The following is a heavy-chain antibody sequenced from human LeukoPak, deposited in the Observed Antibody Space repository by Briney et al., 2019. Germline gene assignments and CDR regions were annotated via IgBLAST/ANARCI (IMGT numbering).Heavy chain of an antibody. J-gene: IGHJ4*02. CDR1: GFSLSTSGLC. CDR3: ARMPIRSIGWYYFDF. V-gene: IGHV2-70*11. Sequence: SGPTLVNPTQTLTLTCTFSGFSLSTSGLCVTWIRQPPGKALEWLARIDWNGDKKYGRSLRTRLTISTDTSKNQVVLTMTNMDPADTATYFCARMPIRSIGWYYFDFWGQGTLVTVSS. D-gene: IGHD6-19*01. CDR2: IDWNGDK.